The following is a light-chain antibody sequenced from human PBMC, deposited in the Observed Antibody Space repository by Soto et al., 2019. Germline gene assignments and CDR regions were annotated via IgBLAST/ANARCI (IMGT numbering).Light chain of an antibody. J-gene: IGKJ3*01. CDR1: QSVSSY. CDR2: DAS. Sequence: EIVLTQSPATLSLSPGERATLSCRASQSVSSYLAWYQQKPGQAPRLLIYDASNRATGIPARFSGSGSGTDFNLTISSLAPEDFAVYYCQQRSNWPPGAHFGPGTQVDIK. V-gene: IGKV3-11*01. CDR3: QQRSNWPPGAH.